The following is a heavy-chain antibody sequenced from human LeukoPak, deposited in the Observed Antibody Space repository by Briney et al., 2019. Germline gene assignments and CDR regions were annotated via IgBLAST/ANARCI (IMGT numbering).Heavy chain of an antibody. CDR2: ISYDGSNK. V-gene: IGHV3-30*18. Sequence: PGGSLRLSCAASGFTFSSYGMHWVRQAPGKGLEWVAVISYDGSNKYYADSVKGRFTISRDNSKNTLYLQMNSLRAEDTAVYYCAKAEYGGNSGLDYWGRGTLVTVSS. CDR3: AKAEYGGNSGLDY. CDR1: GFTFSSYG. D-gene: IGHD4-23*01. J-gene: IGHJ4*02.